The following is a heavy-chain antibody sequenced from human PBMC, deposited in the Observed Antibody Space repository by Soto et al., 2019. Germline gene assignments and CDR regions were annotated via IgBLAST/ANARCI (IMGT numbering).Heavy chain of an antibody. V-gene: IGHV1-3*02. CDR3: ARGQGRTSWIFDY. CDR1: GYAFINYA. CDR2: SSADNGDI. Sequence: ASVKVSCKASGYAFINYAVHWVRQAPGQRLEWLGWSSADNGDIKYSQEFQGRVAITRDPSANTVYMELSNLKSEDMAIYYCARGQGRTSWIFDYWGQGTPVTVSS. D-gene: IGHD2-2*01. J-gene: IGHJ4*02.